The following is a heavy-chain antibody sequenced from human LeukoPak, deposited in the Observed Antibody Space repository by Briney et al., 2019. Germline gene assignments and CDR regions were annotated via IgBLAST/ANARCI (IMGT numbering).Heavy chain of an antibody. CDR3: VKDNREEDWFDP. V-gene: IGHV3-64D*09. D-gene: IGHD2/OR15-2a*01. J-gene: IGHJ5*02. CDR1: GFTFRKYS. CDR2: ISSNGHT. Sequence: GGSLRLSCSASGFTFRKYSMHWVRQGPGKGLEYVSAISSNGHTYYADSVKGRFTISRDNSKSTLYLQMSSLRPEDTAVYYCVKDNREEDWFDPWGQGALVTVSS.